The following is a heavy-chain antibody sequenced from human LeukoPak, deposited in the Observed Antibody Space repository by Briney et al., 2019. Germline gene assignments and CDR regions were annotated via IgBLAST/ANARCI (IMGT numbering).Heavy chain of an antibody. V-gene: IGHV3-73*01. J-gene: IGHJ4*02. CDR1: GFTFSGSA. CDR2: IRSKANSYAT. D-gene: IGHD3-10*01. Sequence: TGGSLKLSCGASGFTFSGSAMHWVRQTSGKGLEWVGRIRSKANSYATAYAASVKGRFTISRDDSKNMVYLQMYSLRIEDTAVYYCIADEPHYDPYGFDYWGQGALVTVSS. CDR3: IADEPHYDPYGFDY.